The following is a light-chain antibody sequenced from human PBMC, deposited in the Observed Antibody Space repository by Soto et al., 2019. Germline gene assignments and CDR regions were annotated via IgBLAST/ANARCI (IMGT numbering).Light chain of an antibody. CDR3: CSYAGSYTLI. CDR1: SSDVGAYNY. CDR2: DVT. Sequence: QPVLTQPRSVSGYPGQSVTISCTGTSSDVGAYNYVSWYQQHPGKAPKLIIYDVTKWPSGVPDRFSGSKSGNTASLTVSGLQAEDEADYFCCSYAGSYTLIFGGGTKLTVL. J-gene: IGLJ2*01. V-gene: IGLV2-11*01.